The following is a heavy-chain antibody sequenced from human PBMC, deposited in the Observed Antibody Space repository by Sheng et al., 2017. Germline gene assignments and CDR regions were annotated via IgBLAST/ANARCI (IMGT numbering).Heavy chain of an antibody. J-gene: IGHJ4*02. D-gene: IGHD6-6*01. V-gene: IGHV1-69*01. Sequence: QVQLVQSGAEVKKPWVLGEGLLQGFWRHLQQLCYQLGATGPLDKGLSGWEGIIPIFGTANYAQKFQGRVTITADESTSTAYMELSSLRSEDTAVYYCARDKQLGKWNYFDYWGQGTLVTVSS. CDR2: IIPIFGTA. CDR3: ARDKQLGKWNYFDY. CDR1: RHLQQLC.